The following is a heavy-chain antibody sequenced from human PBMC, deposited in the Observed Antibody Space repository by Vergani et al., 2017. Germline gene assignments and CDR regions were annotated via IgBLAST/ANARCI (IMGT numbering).Heavy chain of an antibody. CDR3: ARQVWVSQGVGAFET. CDR1: GYSISRGYY. V-gene: IGHV4-38-2*02. Sequence: QVQLQESGPGLVKPSETLSLTCSVSGYSISRGYYWGWIRQPPGKGLEWIATVFHSGSAYYNPSLRRRVTISVETSKNQFSLRLTTLTAADTAVYYCARQVWVSQGVGAFETWGRGTEVSVSS. D-gene: IGHD3-16*01. J-gene: IGHJ3*02. CDR2: VFHSGSA.